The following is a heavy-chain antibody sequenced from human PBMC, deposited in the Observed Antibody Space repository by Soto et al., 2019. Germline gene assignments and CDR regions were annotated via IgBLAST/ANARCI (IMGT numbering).Heavy chain of an antibody. CDR1: GFTFSDHY. CDR2: TRNQAKRYTT. D-gene: IGHD4-17*01. CDR3: ARGATATTNYYYGLDV. Sequence: EVQLVESGGGLVQPGGSLRLSCAASGFTFSDHYMDWVRQAPGKGLEWVGRTRNQAKRYTTEYAASVKGRFTISRDDSKHSLFLQMTSLKAEDTAVYYCARGATATTNYYYGLDVWGQGTTVTVSS. V-gene: IGHV3-72*01. J-gene: IGHJ6*02.